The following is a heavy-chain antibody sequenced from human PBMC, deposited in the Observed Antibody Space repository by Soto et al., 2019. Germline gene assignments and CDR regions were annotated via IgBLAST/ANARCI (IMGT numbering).Heavy chain of an antibody. D-gene: IGHD5-18*01. V-gene: IGHV4-59*01. CDR1: GASISSYY. CDR3: ARGRIQLWAYFDY. J-gene: IGHJ4*02. Sequence: ESLSLTGPVPGASISSYYWSGIRQPPGKGLEWIGYIYYSGSTNYNPSLKSRVTISVDTSKNQFSLKLSSVTAADKAVYYCARGRIQLWAYFDYWGQGTLVTVSS. CDR2: IYYSGST.